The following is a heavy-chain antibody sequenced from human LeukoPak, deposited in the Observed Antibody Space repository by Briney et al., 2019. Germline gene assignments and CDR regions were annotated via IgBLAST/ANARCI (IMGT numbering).Heavy chain of an antibody. CDR3: ARESYGGNWLDY. CDR2: IKQDGSEK. CDR1: GFTLSSYW. V-gene: IGHV3-7*01. D-gene: IGHD4-23*01. Sequence: GGPLRLSCAASGFTLSSYWLGGVRRAPGRGREWVANIKQDGSEKYYVDSVKGRFTISRDNAKNSLYLQMNSLRAEDTAVYYCARESYGGNWLDYWGQGTLVTVSS. J-gene: IGHJ4*02.